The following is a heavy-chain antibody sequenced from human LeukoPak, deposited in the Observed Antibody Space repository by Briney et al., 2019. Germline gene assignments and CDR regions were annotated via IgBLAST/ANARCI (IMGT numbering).Heavy chain of an antibody. Sequence: SETLSLTCTVSGGSISSYYWSWIRQPPGKGLEWIGYIYYSGSTNYNPSLKSRVTISVGTSKNQFSLKLSSVTAADTAVYYCARDLHGDYVVFDYWGQGTLVTVSS. CDR1: GGSISSYY. CDR3: ARDLHGDYVVFDY. V-gene: IGHV4-59*01. D-gene: IGHD4-17*01. J-gene: IGHJ4*02. CDR2: IYYSGST.